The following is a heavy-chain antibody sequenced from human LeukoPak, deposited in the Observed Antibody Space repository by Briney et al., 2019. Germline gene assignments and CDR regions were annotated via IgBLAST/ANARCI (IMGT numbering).Heavy chain of an antibody. J-gene: IGHJ4*02. D-gene: IGHD5-24*01. Sequence: PSETLSLTCTVSGGSISSYYWSWIRQPPGKGLEWIGYIYYSGSTNYNPSLKSRVTISVDTSKNQFSLKLSSVTAADTAVYYCARRSKNAYNFDYWGQGTLVTVSS. CDR2: IYYSGST. V-gene: IGHV4-59*08. CDR3: ARRSKNAYNFDY. CDR1: GGSISSYY.